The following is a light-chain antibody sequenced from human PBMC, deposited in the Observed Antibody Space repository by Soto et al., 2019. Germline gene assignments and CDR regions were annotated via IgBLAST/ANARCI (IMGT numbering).Light chain of an antibody. Sequence: QSALTQPASVSGSPGQSITISCTGTSSDVGAYNYVSWYQQHPGKAPKRMIFEVSDRPSGVSNRFSGSKSGNTASLTISGLQAEDEADYYCSSYTSSNTLVFGGGTKVTVI. CDR3: SSYTSSNTLV. J-gene: IGLJ2*01. CDR2: EVS. CDR1: SSDVGAYNY. V-gene: IGLV2-14*01.